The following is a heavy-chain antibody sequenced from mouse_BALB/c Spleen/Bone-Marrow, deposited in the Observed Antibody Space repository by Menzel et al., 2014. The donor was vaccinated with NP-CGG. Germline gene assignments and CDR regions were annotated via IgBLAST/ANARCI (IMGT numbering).Heavy chain of an antibody. V-gene: IGHV1-28*01. CDR1: GYSFTSYY. J-gene: IGHJ3*01. Sequence: VQLKESGPELMKPGASVKISCKASGYSFTSYYIHWVKQNHGKSLVWIGYIDPFNGVTIYNQKFKGKATLTADKSSSTAYMHLSSLTSEDSAVYYCARRVITTGPGFAYWGQGTLVTVSA. CDR2: IDPFNGVT. D-gene: IGHD2-4*01. CDR3: ARRVITTGPGFAY.